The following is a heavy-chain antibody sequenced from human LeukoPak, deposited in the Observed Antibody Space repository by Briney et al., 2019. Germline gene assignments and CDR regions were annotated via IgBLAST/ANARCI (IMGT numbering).Heavy chain of an antibody. CDR1: GFTFSYYW. J-gene: IGHJ4*02. V-gene: IGHV3-74*01. CDR2: INSDGSTT. CDR3: ARWGYSSCYYYDY. D-gene: IGHD3-22*01. Sequence: GGSLRLSCAASGFTFSYYWMHWVRQAPGKGLVSVSRINSDGSTTSYADSVKGRLTISRDNAKNTLYLQMNSLRAEDTAVYYCARWGYSSCYYYDYWGPGTLDSVSS.